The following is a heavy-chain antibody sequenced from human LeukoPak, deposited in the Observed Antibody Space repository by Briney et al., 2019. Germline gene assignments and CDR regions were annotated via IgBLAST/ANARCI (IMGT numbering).Heavy chain of an antibody. J-gene: IGHJ3*02. V-gene: IGHV3-30-3*01. D-gene: IGHD3-16*01. Sequence: GGSLRLSCAASGFTFSSYAMHWVRQAPGKGLEWVAVISYDGSKKYYADSVKGRFTISRDNSKNTLYPQMNSLRAEDTAVYYCARERFRGGEGAFDIWGQGTMVTVSS. CDR2: ISYDGSKK. CDR1: GFTFSSYA. CDR3: ARERFRGGEGAFDI.